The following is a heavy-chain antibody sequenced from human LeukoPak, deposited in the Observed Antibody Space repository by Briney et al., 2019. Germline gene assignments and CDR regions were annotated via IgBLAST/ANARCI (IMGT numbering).Heavy chain of an antibody. D-gene: IGHD2-15*01. CDR2: MNPNSGNT. CDR3: ARNLGYCSGGSCYSGNWFDP. Sequence: ASVKVSCKASGYTFTSYDINWVRQATGQGLEWMGWMNPNSGNTGYAQKFQGRVTMTRNTSISTAYMELSSLRSEDTAVYYCARNLGYCSGGSCYSGNWFDPWGQGTLVTVSS. J-gene: IGHJ5*02. CDR1: GYTFTSYD. V-gene: IGHV1-8*01.